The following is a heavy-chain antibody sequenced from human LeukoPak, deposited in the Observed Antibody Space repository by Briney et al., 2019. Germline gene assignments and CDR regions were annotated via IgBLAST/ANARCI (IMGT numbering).Heavy chain of an antibody. J-gene: IGHJ4*02. Sequence: ASETLSLTCAVSGYSISSGYYWGWIRQPPGKGLEWIGSIYHSGSTYYNPSLKSRVTISVDTSKNQFSLKLSSVTAADTAVYYCARQVLVQLIDYWGQGTLVTVSS. CDR1: GYSISSGYY. D-gene: IGHD5-24*01. V-gene: IGHV4-38-2*01. CDR2: IYHSGST. CDR3: ARQVLVQLIDY.